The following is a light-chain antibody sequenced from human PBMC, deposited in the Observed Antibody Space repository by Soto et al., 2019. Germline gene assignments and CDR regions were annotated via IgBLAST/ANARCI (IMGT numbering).Light chain of an antibody. Sequence: QSALTQPPSASGSRGQSVTISCTGTSSDVGGYNYVSWYQQHPGKAPKLMIYEVSNRPSGVPDRFSGSKSGNTASLTVSGLQPEHEADYYCSSYAGSNNLGVFGGGTKLTVL. CDR1: SSDVGGYNY. CDR3: SSYAGSNNLGV. CDR2: EVS. J-gene: IGLJ3*02. V-gene: IGLV2-8*01.